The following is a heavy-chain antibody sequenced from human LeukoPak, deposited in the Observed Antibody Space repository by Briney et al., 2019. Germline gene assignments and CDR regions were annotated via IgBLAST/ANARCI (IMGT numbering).Heavy chain of an antibody. Sequence: SETLSLTCAINGDSFSVYYWSWIRQPPGKGLEWIGEINHGGSNNYHPSLKSRVTISVDSSRNQFSLILGSVTAADTAVYYCAFTTGNYYPDYWGQGTRVTVSS. CDR2: INHGGSN. D-gene: IGHD1-26*01. CDR3: AFTTGNYYPDY. CDR1: GDSFSVYY. J-gene: IGHJ4*02. V-gene: IGHV4-34*01.